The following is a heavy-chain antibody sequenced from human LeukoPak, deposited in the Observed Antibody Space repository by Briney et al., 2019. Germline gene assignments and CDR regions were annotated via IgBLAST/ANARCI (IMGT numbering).Heavy chain of an antibody. J-gene: IGHJ4*02. CDR3: ARIQTLHGDLNNFDY. CDR1: GGSISGYY. CDR2: IYYSGST. D-gene: IGHD4-17*01. V-gene: IGHV4-59*01. Sequence: SETLSLTCTVSGGSISGYYWSWIRQPPGKGLEWIGYIYYSGSTNYNPSLKSRVTISVDTSKNQFSLKLSSVTAADTAVYYCARIQTLHGDLNNFDYWGQGTLVTVSS.